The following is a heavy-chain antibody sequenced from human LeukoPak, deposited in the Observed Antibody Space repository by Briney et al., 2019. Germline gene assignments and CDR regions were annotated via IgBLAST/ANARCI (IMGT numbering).Heavy chain of an antibody. Sequence: PGGSLRLSCVASGFSFSTYWMAWLRQAPGKGPEWVASIKQDGTEKFYADSVKSRFTISKDNAQNSLYLRMNSLRGEDTAVYYCAREDHSKYEYWGQGTSVTVSS. D-gene: IGHD4-11*01. V-gene: IGHV3-7*01. J-gene: IGHJ4*02. CDR1: GFSFSTYW. CDR2: IKQDGTEK. CDR3: AREDHSKYEY.